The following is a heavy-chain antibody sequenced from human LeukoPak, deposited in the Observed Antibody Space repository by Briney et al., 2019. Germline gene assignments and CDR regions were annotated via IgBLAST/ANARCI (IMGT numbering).Heavy chain of an antibody. Sequence: PRASVKVSCKASGYTFTSYDINWVRQATGQGLEWMGWMNPNSGNTGYAQKFQGRVTITRNTSISTAYMELSSLRSEDTAVYYCARGLRKEWLRYQDVPADAFDIWGQGTMVTVSS. CDR2: MNPNSGNT. CDR3: ARGLRKEWLRYQDVPADAFDI. J-gene: IGHJ3*02. CDR1: GYTFTSYD. D-gene: IGHD5-12*01. V-gene: IGHV1-8*03.